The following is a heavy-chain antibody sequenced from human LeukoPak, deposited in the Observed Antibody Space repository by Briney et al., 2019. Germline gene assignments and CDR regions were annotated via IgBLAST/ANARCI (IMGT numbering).Heavy chain of an antibody. D-gene: IGHD3-10*01. CDR1: GFTFSNAW. CDR3: TTSITMVRGVIWY. CDR2: IKSKTDGGTT. J-gene: IGHJ4*02. Sequence: PGGSLRLSCAASGFTFSNAWMSWVRQAPGKGLEWVGRIKSKTDGGTTDYAAPVKGRFTISRDDSKNTLYLQMNSLKTEDTAVYYCTTSITMVRGVIWYWGQGTLVTVSS. V-gene: IGHV3-15*01.